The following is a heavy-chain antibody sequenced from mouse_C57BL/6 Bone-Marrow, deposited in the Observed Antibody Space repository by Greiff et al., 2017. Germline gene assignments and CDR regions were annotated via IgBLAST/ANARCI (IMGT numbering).Heavy chain of an antibody. J-gene: IGHJ2*01. D-gene: IGHD3-2*02. CDR2: INPNNGGT. CDR1: GYTFTDYY. V-gene: IGHV1-26*01. Sequence: VQLQQSGPELVKPGASVKISCKASGYTFTDYYMNWVKQSHGKSLEWIGDINPNNGGTSYNQKFKGKATLTVDKSSSTAYMELRSLTSEDSAVYYCARRQLRLLDYWGKGTTLTVSS. CDR3: ARRQLRLLDY.